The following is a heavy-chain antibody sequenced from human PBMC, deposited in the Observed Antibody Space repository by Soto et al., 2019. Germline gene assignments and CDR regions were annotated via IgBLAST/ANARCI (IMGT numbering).Heavy chain of an antibody. CDR2: MNHSGST. CDR1: GGSFSGYS. V-gene: IGHV4-34*01. D-gene: IGHD6-6*01. J-gene: IGHJ6*02. Sequence: QAQLQQWGAGLLKPSETLSLTCAVYGGSFSGYSWSWIRQPPGKGLEWLGEMNHSGSTNYNPSLKSRVTISVDTYKNQLSLKLNSVTAADTAVYYCARGPTYSISFFSDYFYGLDVWGQGTTVTVSS. CDR3: ARGPTYSISFFSDYFYGLDV.